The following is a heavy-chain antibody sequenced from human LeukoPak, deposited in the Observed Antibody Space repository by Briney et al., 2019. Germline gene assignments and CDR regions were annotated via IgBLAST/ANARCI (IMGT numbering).Heavy chain of an antibody. CDR2: IYYSGST. CDR3: ARDFRDGYNSWFDP. Sequence: SETLSLTCTVSGGSSSSNYWSWIRQPPGKGLEWIGYIYYSGSTNYNPSLKSRVTISVDTSKNQFSLKLSSVTAADTAVYYCARDFRDGYNSWFDPWGQGTLVTVSS. V-gene: IGHV4-59*01. D-gene: IGHD5-24*01. CDR1: GGSSSSNY. J-gene: IGHJ5*02.